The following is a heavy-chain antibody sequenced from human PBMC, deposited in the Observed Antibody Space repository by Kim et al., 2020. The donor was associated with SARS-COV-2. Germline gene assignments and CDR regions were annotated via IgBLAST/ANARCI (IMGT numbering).Heavy chain of an antibody. Sequence: GGSLRLSCAASGFTFSSYSMNWVRQAPGKGLEWVSSISSSSSYIYYADSVKGRFTISRDNAKNSLYLQMNSLRAEDTAVYYCARDQGITMVRGPGRVYGMDVWGQGTTVTVSS. CDR3: ARDQGITMVRGPGRVYGMDV. CDR2: ISSSSSYI. J-gene: IGHJ6*02. D-gene: IGHD3-10*01. V-gene: IGHV3-21*01. CDR1: GFTFSSYS.